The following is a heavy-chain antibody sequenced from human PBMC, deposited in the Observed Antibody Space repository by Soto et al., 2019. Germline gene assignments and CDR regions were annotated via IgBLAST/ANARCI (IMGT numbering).Heavy chain of an antibody. D-gene: IGHD6-13*01. CDR2: IIPIFGTA. V-gene: IGHV1-69*06. J-gene: IGHJ6*02. CDR1: GGTFSSYA. Sequence: SVKVSCQASGGTFSSYAISWVRQPAGQGREWMGGIIPIFGTANYAQKYQGRVTITADKSTSTAYMELRSLRSEDTAVYYCARGLSSSWYSYYYYGMDVWGQGTTVTVSS. CDR3: ARGLSSSWYSYYYYGMDV.